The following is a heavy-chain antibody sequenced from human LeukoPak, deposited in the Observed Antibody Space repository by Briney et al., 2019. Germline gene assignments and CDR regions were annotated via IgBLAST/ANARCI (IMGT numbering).Heavy chain of an antibody. D-gene: IGHD6-19*01. CDR3: ARGGKWLVPDY. J-gene: IGHJ4*02. CDR2: MNPNSGDT. Sequence: GASVKVSCKASGYTFTSYDTNWVRQATGQGLEWMGWMNPNSGDTAYAQKFQDRVTITRNTSISTAYMALSSLRSEDTAVYFCARGGKWLVPDYWGQGSLVTVSS. CDR1: GYTFTSYD. V-gene: IGHV1-8*03.